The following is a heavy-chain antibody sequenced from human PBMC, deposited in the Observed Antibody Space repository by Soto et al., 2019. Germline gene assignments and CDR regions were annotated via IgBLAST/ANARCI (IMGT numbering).Heavy chain of an antibody. CDR1: GFTFSSYG. V-gene: IGHV3-48*04. CDR3: ARERSSYDMDV. J-gene: IGHJ6*02. CDR2: ISGSGSNI. Sequence: GGSLRLSCAASGFTFSSYGMNWVRQAPGKGLEWLSYISGSGSNIYYADSVKGRFTISMDNAKNSLYLQMNSLRAEDTAVYYCARERSSYDMDVWGQGTPVTVSS.